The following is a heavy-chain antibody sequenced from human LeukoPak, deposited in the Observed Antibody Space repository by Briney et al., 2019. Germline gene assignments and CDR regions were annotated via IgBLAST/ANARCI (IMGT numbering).Heavy chain of an antibody. V-gene: IGHV4-4*07. CDR1: GGSISSYY. J-gene: IGHJ4*02. CDR2: IYTSGST. Sequence: PSETLSLTCTVSGGSISSYYWAWIRQPAGKGLEWIGHIYTSGSTSYNPSLKSRVTMSVDTSKNQFSLKLSSVTAAYTAVYYCARVSDYTYFEYWGQGTLVTVSS. D-gene: IGHD2-2*02. CDR3: ARVSDYTYFEY.